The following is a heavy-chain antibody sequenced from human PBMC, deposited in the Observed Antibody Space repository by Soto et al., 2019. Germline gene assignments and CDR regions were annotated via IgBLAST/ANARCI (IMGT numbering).Heavy chain of an antibody. CDR3: ARDILYYGDYIYGMDV. CDR2: ISYDGSNK. CDR1: GFTFSSYA. J-gene: IGHJ6*02. Sequence: QVQLVESGGGVVQPGRSLRLSCAASGFTFSSYAMHWVRQAPGKGLEWVAVISYDGSNKYYADSVKGRFTISRDNSKNTLYLQMNSLRAEDTAVYYCARDILYYGDYIYGMDVWGQGTTVTVSS. V-gene: IGHV3-30-3*01. D-gene: IGHD4-17*01.